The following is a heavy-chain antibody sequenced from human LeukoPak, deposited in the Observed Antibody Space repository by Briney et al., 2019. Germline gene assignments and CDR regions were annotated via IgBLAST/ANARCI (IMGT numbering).Heavy chain of an antibody. CDR3: ARGGWSSTDFDY. D-gene: IGHD2-2*01. J-gene: IGHJ4*02. V-gene: IGHV4-31*03. CDR1: GGSISSGGYY. CDR2: IYYSGST. Sequence: SQTLSLTCTVSGGSISSGGYYWSWIRLHPGKGLEWIGYIYYSGSTYYNPSLKSRVTISVDTSKNQFSLKLSSVTAADTAVYYCARGGWSSTDFDYWGQGTLVTVSS.